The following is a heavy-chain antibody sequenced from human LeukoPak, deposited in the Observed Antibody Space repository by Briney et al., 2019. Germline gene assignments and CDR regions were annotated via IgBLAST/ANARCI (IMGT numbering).Heavy chain of an antibody. CDR3: ASWDIQRGYSYGGNYYYMDV. CDR2: INHSGST. J-gene: IGHJ6*03. Sequence: PSETLSLTCAVYGGSFSGYYWSWIRQPPGKGLEWIGGINHSGSTNYNPSLKSRVTISVDTSKNQFSLKLSSVTAADTAVYYCASWDIQRGYSYGGNYYYMDVWGKGTTVTVSS. V-gene: IGHV4-34*01. D-gene: IGHD5-18*01. CDR1: GGSFSGYY.